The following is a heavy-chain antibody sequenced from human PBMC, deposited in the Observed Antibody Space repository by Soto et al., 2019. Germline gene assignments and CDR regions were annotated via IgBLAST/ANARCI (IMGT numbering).Heavy chain of an antibody. CDR1: GYSFTSYW. D-gene: IGHD3-9*01. CDR3: ARWGIYDILTGYLGHYYYGMDV. V-gene: IGHV5-10-1*01. CDR2: IDPSDSYT. Sequence: GESLKISCKGSGYSFTSYWISWVRQMPGKGLEWMGRIDPSDSYTNYSPSFQGHVTISADKSISTAYLQWSSLKAPDTAMYYCARWGIYDILTGYLGHYYYGMDVWGQGTTVTVSS. J-gene: IGHJ6*02.